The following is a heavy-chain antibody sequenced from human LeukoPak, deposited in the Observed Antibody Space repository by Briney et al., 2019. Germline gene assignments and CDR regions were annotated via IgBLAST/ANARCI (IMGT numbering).Heavy chain of an antibody. D-gene: IGHD3-22*01. CDR1: GGSISSYY. Sequence: PSETLSLTCTVSGGSISSYYWNWIRQPAGKGLEWIGRIYNRGSTNYNPSLKSRVTMSVDTSKNQFSLKLTSVTAADTAVYYCARVDDRNYYYYFDYWGQGTLATVSS. CDR3: ARVDDRNYYYYFDY. CDR2: IYNRGST. V-gene: IGHV4-4*07. J-gene: IGHJ4*02.